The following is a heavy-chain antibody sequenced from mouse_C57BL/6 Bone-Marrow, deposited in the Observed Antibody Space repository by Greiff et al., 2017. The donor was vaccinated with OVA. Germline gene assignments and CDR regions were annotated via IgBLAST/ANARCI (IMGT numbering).Heavy chain of an antibody. D-gene: IGHD1-1*01. CDR2: ISSGGSYT. CDR1: GFTFSSYG. V-gene: IGHV5-6*02. Sequence: GKLVESGGDLVKPGGSLKLSCAASGFTFSSYGMSWVRQTPDKRLEWVATISSGGSYTYYPDSVKGRFTISRDNAKNTLYLQMSSLKSEDTAMYYCASGSSPFAYWGQGTLVTVSA. CDR3: ASGSSPFAY. J-gene: IGHJ3*01.